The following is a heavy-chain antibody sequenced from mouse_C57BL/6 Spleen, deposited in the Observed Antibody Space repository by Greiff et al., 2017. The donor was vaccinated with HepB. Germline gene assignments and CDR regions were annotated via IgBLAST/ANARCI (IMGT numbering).Heavy chain of an antibody. CDR3: ARHDYDASMDY. D-gene: IGHD2-4*01. V-gene: IGHV5-6*02. CDR1: GFTFSSYG. J-gene: IGHJ4*01. CDR2: ISSGGSYT. Sequence: EVKLVESGGDLVKPGGSLKLSCAASGFTFSSYGMSWVRQTPDKRLEWVATISSGGSYTYYPDSVKGRFTISRDNAKNTLYLQMSSLKSEDTAMYYCARHDYDASMDYWGLGPSVTVSS.